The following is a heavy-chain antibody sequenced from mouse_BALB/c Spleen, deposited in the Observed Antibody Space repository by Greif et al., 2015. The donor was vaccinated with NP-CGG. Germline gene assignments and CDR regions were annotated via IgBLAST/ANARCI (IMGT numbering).Heavy chain of an antibody. V-gene: IGHV1-7*01. CDR3: ARGSYHYYAMDY. J-gene: IGHJ4*01. CDR2: INPSTGYT. D-gene: IGHD2-10*01. Sequence: VQLQQSGAELAKPGASVKMSCKASGYTFTSYWMHWVKQRPGQGLEWIGYINPSTGYTEYNQKFKDKATLTADKSSSTAYMQLSSLTSEDSAVYYCARGSYHYYAMDYWGQGTSVTVSS. CDR1: GYTFTSYW.